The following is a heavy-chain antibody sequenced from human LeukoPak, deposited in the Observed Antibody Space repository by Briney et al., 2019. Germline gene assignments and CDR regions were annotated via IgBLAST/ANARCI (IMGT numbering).Heavy chain of an antibody. D-gene: IGHD3-3*01. Sequence: PGGSLRLSCVASGFTFDDYGMNWVRQAPGKGLEWVSGINWNGGSTGYADSVKGRFTISRDNAKNSLYLQMNSLRAEDTALYYCASTIFWGFDPWGQGTLVTVSS. J-gene: IGHJ5*02. V-gene: IGHV3-20*04. CDR1: GFTFDDYG. CDR3: ASTIFWGFDP. CDR2: INWNGGST.